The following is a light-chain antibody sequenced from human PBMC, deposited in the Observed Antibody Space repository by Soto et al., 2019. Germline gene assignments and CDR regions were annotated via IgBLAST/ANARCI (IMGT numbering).Light chain of an antibody. V-gene: IGLV1-51*02. CDR1: SSNIGNNY. Sequence: QSVLTQPPSVSAAPGQKVTISCSGSSSNIGNNYVSWYQQLPGTAPKHLIYENNKRPSGISDRFSGSKSGTSATLGISGLQTGDEADYYCEAWDSSLSAYAFGSGTKVTVL. CDR2: ENN. J-gene: IGLJ1*01. CDR3: EAWDSSLSAYA.